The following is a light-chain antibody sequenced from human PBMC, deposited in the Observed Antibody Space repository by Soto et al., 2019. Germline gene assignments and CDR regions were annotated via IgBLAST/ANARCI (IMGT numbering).Light chain of an antibody. CDR3: HQRKSSPRT. CDR1: QGISSY. Sequence: DIQLTQSPSFLSASVGDRVTMPCRASQGISSYVAWYQQKPGKAPNLLIYAASTLQTGVPSRFRGSGSGTEFTLTISSLQPEDFAVYYCHQRKSSPRTFGQGTKVDI. CDR2: AAS. V-gene: IGKV1-9*01. J-gene: IGKJ1*01.